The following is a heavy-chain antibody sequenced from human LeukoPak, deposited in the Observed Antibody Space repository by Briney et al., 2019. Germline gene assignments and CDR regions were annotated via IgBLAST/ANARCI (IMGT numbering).Heavy chain of an antibody. CDR2: IYSGGST. V-gene: IGHV3-53*01. D-gene: IGHD1-14*01. CDR3: ARAGYYYYGMDV. CDR1: GFTVSSNY. J-gene: IGHJ6*02. Sequence: GGSLRLSCAASGFTVSSNYMSWVRQAPGKGLEWISVIYSGGSTYYADSVKGRFTISRDSSKNTLYLQMNSLRAEDTAVYYCARAGYYYYGMDVWGQGTTVTVSS.